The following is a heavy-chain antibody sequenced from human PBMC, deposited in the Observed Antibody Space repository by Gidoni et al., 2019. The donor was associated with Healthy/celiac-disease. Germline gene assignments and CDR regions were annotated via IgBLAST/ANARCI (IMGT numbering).Heavy chain of an antibody. J-gene: IGHJ5*02. D-gene: IGHD1-26*01. Sequence: QVQLVQSGAEVKKPGASVKISCSSSGYTLTSYDTNWVRQATGQGLEWMGWMNPNSGNTGYAQKFQGRVTMTRNTSISTAYMELSSLRSEDTAVYYCARGELILPGNTMFDPWGQGTLVTVSS. CDR3: ARGELILPGNTMFDP. CDR2: MNPNSGNT. V-gene: IGHV1-8*01. CDR1: GYTLTSYD.